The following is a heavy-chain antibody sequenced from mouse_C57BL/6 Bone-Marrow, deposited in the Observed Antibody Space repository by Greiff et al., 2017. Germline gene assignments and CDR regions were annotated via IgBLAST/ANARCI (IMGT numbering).Heavy chain of an antibody. V-gene: IGHV1-55*01. CDR1: GYTFTSYW. Sequence: QVQLQQPGAELVKPGASVKMSCKASGYTFTSYWITWVKQRPGQGLEWIGDIYPGSGSTNSNEKFQSKATLTVDTSSSTAYMQISSLTSEDSAVYYWARPYYSNYWYFDVWGTGTTVTVSS. CDR3: ARPYYSNYWYFDV. CDR2: IYPGSGST. D-gene: IGHD2-5*01. J-gene: IGHJ1*03.